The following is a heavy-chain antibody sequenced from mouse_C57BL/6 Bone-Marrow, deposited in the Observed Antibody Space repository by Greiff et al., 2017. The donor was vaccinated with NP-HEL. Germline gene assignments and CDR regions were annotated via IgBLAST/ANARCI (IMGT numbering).Heavy chain of an antibody. CDR3: ARGVIYYGYAQDY. J-gene: IGHJ2*01. V-gene: IGHV1-54*01. CDR2: INPGSGGT. CDR1: GYAFTNYL. Sequence: QVQLQQSGAELVRPGTSVKVSCKASGYAFTNYLIEWVKQRPGQGLEWIGVINPGSGGTNYNEKFKGKATLTADKSSSTAYMQLSSLTSEDSAVYFCARGVIYYGYAQDYWGQGTTLTVSS. D-gene: IGHD2-2*01.